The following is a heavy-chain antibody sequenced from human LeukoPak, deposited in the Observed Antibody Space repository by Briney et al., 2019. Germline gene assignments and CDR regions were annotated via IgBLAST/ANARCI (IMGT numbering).Heavy chain of an antibody. Sequence: AWGSLRLSCAASGFTFSSYGMSWVRQAPGKGLEWVSAISGSGGSTYYADSVKGRFTISRDNSKNTLYLQMNSLRAEDTAVYYCAKDLQRGWCIFDYWGQGTLVTVSS. J-gene: IGHJ4*02. V-gene: IGHV3-23*01. CDR1: GFTFSSYG. CDR3: AKDLQRGWCIFDY. D-gene: IGHD6-19*01. CDR2: ISGSGGST.